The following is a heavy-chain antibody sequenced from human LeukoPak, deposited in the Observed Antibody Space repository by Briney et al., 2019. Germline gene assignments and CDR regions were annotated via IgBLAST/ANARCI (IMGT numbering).Heavy chain of an antibody. CDR1: GGSISSYY. J-gene: IGHJ2*01. D-gene: IGHD3-22*01. CDR3: ARAPWGYYDRSGYFDL. CDR2: IYYSGST. Sequence: SETLSLTCTVSGGSISSYYWSWIRQPPVKGLEWIGYIYYSGSTNYNPSLKSRVTISVDTSKNQFSLKLSSVTAADTAVYYCARAPWGYYDRSGYFDLWGRGTLVTVSS. V-gene: IGHV4-59*01.